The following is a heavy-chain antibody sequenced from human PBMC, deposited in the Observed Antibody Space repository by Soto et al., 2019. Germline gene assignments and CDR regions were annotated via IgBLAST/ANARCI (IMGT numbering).Heavy chain of an antibody. CDR1: GFSFTSYS. CDR2: IGSSSTTI. J-gene: IGHJ3*02. V-gene: IGHV3-48*02. Sequence: GGSLRLSCAAPGFSFTSYSMNWVRQAPGKGLEWVAYIGSSSTTIYYADSVEGRFTISRDNAKNSLYLLMNSLRDEDTAVYYCARDLCYSGGDCYDAFDIWGQGTMVTVSS. D-gene: IGHD2-21*02. CDR3: ARDLCYSGGDCYDAFDI.